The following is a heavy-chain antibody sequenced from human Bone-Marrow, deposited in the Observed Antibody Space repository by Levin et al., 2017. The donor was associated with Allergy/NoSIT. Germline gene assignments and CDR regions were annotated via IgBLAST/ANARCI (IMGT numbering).Heavy chain of an antibody. V-gene: IGHV3-23*01. J-gene: IGHJ4*02. Sequence: GGSLRLSCAASGFTFSSYAVSWVRQAPGKGLEWVSGISGSGRNTYYADSVKGRFTISRDNSQNTLYLQMTSLRAEDTALYYCAAKTGYSSGWYSDHWGQGTLVTVSS. D-gene: IGHD6-19*01. CDR1: GFTFSSYA. CDR3: AAKTGYSSGWYSDH. CDR2: ISGSGRNT.